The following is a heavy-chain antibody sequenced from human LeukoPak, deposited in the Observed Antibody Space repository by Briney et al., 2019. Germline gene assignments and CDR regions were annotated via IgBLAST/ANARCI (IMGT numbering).Heavy chain of an antibody. Sequence: GASVKVSCKASGYTFTGYYMHWVRQAPGQGLEWMGWINPNSGGTNYAQKFQGRVTMTRDTSISSAYMELSRLRSDDTAVYYCARVDGDEDAFDIWGQGTMVTVSS. CDR3: ARVDGDEDAFDI. J-gene: IGHJ3*02. V-gene: IGHV1-2*02. D-gene: IGHD4-17*01. CDR1: GYTFTGYY. CDR2: INPNSGGT.